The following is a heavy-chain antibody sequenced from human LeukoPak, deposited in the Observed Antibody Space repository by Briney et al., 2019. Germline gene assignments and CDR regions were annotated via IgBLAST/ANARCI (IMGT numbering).Heavy chain of an antibody. J-gene: IGHJ3*02. CDR3: ARDKGYYDSSGYYGLDAFDI. CDR2: ISSSGSTI. D-gene: IGHD3-22*01. V-gene: IGHV3-11*01. Sequence: GGSLRLSCAASGFTFSDYYMSWIRQAPGKGLEWVSYISSSGSTIYYADSVKGRFTISRDNAKNSLYLQMNSLRAEDTAVYYCARDKGYYDSSGYYGLDAFDIWGQGTMVTVSS. CDR1: GFTFSDYY.